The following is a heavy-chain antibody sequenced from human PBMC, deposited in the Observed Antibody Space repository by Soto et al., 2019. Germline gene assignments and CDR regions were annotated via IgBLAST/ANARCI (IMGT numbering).Heavy chain of an antibody. D-gene: IGHD4-17*01. J-gene: IGHJ4*02. CDR2: INTNSGGT. V-gene: IGHV1-2*02. CDR1: GYPFTSSY. Sequence: ASVKVSCHASGYPFTSSYMHWVRQAPGQGLEWMGWINTNSGGTKYAQKFQCRVTLTRDTSISTAYMELSRLRSDDTAVYYCAYDYGDPAGLGDWGQGTMVTVSS. CDR3: AYDYGDPAGLGD.